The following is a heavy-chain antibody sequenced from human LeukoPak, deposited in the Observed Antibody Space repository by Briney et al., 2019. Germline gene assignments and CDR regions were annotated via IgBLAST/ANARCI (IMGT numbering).Heavy chain of an antibody. Sequence: SQTLSHTCAISGDIVSSNSVTWNWIRRSPSRGLEWLGRTYYRSTWYNDYAVSVRGRITVNPDTSKNQFSLHLNSVTPEDAAVYYCARRLTQYDCFDPWGQGILVTVSS. V-gene: IGHV6-1*01. CDR3: ARRLTQYDCFDP. CDR1: GDIVSSNSVT. CDR2: TYYRSTWYN. D-gene: IGHD2-2*01. J-gene: IGHJ5*02.